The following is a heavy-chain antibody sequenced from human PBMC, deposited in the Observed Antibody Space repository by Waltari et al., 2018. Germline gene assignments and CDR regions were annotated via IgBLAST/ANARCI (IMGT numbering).Heavy chain of an antibody. J-gene: IGHJ3*02. V-gene: IGHV3-21*01. D-gene: IGHD6-13*01. CDR2: ISTGSSYI. CDR3: ARGSQLVRDAFEI. Sequence: MNWVRRAPGKGLEWVSSISTGSSYIYYADSVNGRFTISRDNAKNSLYLQIISLRAEDTAVYYCARGSQLVRDAFEIWGQGTMVTVSS.